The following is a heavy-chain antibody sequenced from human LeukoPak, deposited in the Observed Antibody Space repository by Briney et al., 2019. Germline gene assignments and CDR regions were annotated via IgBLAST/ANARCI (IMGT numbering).Heavy chain of an antibody. J-gene: IGHJ4*02. CDR3: ARDSHYYDSSGYYLLNY. CDR2: IYTSGST. V-gene: IGHV4-61*02. CDR1: GGSISSGFYY. D-gene: IGHD3-22*01. Sequence: PSQTLSLICTVSGGSISSGFYYWSWIRQPAGKGLEWIGRIYTSGSTNYNPSLKSRVTISVDMSKNQFSLKLSSVTAADTAVYYCARDSHYYDSSGYYLLNYWGQGTLVTVSS.